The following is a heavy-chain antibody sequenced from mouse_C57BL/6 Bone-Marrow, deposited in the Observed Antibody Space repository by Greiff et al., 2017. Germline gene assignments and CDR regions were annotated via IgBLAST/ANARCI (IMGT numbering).Heavy chain of an antibody. CDR2: ISYDGSN. D-gene: IGHD2-10*01. CDR1: GYSITSGYY. Sequence: ESGPGLVKPSQSLSLTCSVTGYSITSGYYWNWIRQFPGNKLEWMGYISYDGSNNYNPSLKNRISITRDTSKNQFFLKLNSVTTEDTATXYCARAYSRDYYAMDYWGQGTSVTVSS. CDR3: ARAYSRDYYAMDY. V-gene: IGHV3-6*01. J-gene: IGHJ4*01.